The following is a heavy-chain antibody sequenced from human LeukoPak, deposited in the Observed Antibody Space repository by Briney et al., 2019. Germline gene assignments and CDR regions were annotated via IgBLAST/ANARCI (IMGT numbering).Heavy chain of an antibody. J-gene: IGHJ4*02. V-gene: IGHV1-18*01. CDR3: ARGGRHRYCSSTSCSDY. CDR1: GYTFTSYG. Sequence: ASVKASCKASGYTFTSYGISWVRQAPGQGLEWMGWISAYNGNTNYAQKLQGRVTMTTDTSTSTAYMELRSLRSDDTAVYYCARGGRHRYCSSTSCSDYWGQGTLVTVSS. CDR2: ISAYNGNT. D-gene: IGHD2-2*01.